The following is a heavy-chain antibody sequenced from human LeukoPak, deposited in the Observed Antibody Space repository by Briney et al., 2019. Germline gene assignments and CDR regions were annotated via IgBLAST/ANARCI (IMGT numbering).Heavy chain of an antibody. Sequence: PGRSLRLSCAASGFTFSSYGMHWVRQAPGKGLEWVAVISYDGSNKYYADSVKGRFTISRDNSKNTLYLQMNSLKAEDTALYYCAKGDGGTDTRRGPWGQGTLVTVSS. J-gene: IGHJ5*02. D-gene: IGHD4-23*01. CDR2: ISYDGSNK. CDR1: GFTFSSYG. V-gene: IGHV3-30*18. CDR3: AKGDGGTDTRRGP.